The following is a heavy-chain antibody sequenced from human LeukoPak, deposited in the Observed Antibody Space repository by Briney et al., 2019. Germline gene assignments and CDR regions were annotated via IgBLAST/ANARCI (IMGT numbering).Heavy chain of an antibody. J-gene: IGHJ5*02. CDR1: GYTFTRYY. D-gene: IGHD1-26*01. CDR2: INPNSGGT. V-gene: IGHV1-2*02. CDR3: ARAPSIVGATGWFDP. Sequence: ASVKVSCQASGYTFTRYYIHWGGQAPGQRLEWMGWINPNSGGTNYAQKFQGRVTMTRDTSISTAYMELSRLRSDDTAVYYCARAPSIVGATGWFDPWGQGTLVTVSS.